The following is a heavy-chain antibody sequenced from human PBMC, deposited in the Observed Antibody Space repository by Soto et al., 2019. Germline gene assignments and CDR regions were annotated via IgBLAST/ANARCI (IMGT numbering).Heavy chain of an antibody. CDR2: IYHSGST. V-gene: IGHV4-4*02. CDR3: ARRNYYGSGSYSVEDY. D-gene: IGHD3-10*01. Sequence: SEALSLTCAVSGGSISSSNWCSCVRQPPVKGLEWIVEIYHSGSTNYNPSLKSRVTISVDKSKNQFSLKLSSVTAADTAVYYCARRNYYGSGSYSVEDYWGQGTLVTVSS. J-gene: IGHJ4*02. CDR1: GGSISSSNW.